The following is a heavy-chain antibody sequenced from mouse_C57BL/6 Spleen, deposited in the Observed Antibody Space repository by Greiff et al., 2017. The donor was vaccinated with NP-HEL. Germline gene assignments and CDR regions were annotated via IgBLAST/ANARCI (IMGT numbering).Heavy chain of an antibody. CDR2: IYPGDGDT. CDR1: GYAFSSSW. J-gene: IGHJ4*01. Sequence: VQLQESGPELVKPGASVKISCKASGYAFSSSWMNWVKQRPGKGLEWIGRIYPGDGDTNYNGKFKGKATLTADKSSSTAYMQLSSLTSEDSAVYFCARTRDYDVYYAMDYWGQGTSVTVSS. D-gene: IGHD2-4*01. V-gene: IGHV1-82*01. CDR3: ARTRDYDVYYAMDY.